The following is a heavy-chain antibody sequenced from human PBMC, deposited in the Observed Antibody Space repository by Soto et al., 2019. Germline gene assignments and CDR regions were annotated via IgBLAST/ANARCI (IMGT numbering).Heavy chain of an antibody. V-gene: IGHV3-72*01. J-gene: IGHJ4*02. CDR3: ARWVSGSPEN. CDR2: TKNKANRYTT. D-gene: IGHD1-26*01. Sequence: GGSLRLSCAASGFTLSDHYMDWVRQAPGKGLEWVGRTKNKANRYTTEYAASVNGRFTISRDDSKNSLYLQMNSLKTEDTAVYYCARWVSGSPENWGQGTLVKVSS. CDR1: GFTLSDHY.